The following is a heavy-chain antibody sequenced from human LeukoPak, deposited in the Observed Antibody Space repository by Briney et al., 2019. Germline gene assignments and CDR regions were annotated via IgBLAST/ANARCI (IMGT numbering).Heavy chain of an antibody. D-gene: IGHD3-10*01. J-gene: IGHJ4*02. Sequence: SETLSLTCTVTGYSISSGYYWGWIRQPPGKGLEWIGSIYHSGSTYYNPSLKSRVTISVDTSKNQFSLKLSSVTAADTAVYYCARNMVRGVIINYWGQGTLVTVSS. CDR2: IYHSGST. CDR3: ARNMVRGVIINY. CDR1: GYSISSGYY. V-gene: IGHV4-38-2*02.